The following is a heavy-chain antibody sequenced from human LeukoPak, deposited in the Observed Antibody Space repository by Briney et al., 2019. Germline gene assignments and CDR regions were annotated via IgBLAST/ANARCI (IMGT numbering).Heavy chain of an antibody. J-gene: IGHJ4*02. CDR1: GFTVSSNY. Sequence: GGSLRLSCAASGFTVSSNYMSWVRQAPGKGLEWVSVIYSGGSTYYADSVKGRFTISRDNAKSTLYLQMDSLRAEDTAVYYCATDRNEGKYYDYWGQGTLVTVSS. D-gene: IGHD2/OR15-2a*01. CDR3: ATDRNEGKYYDY. CDR2: IYSGGST. V-gene: IGHV3-53*01.